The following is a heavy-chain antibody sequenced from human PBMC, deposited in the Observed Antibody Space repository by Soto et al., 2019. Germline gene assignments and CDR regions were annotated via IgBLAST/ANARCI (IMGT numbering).Heavy chain of an antibody. CDR1: GGTFSSYA. J-gene: IGHJ4*02. Sequence: QVQLVQSGAEVKKPGSSVKVSCKASGGTFSSYAISWVRQAPGQGLEWMGGIIPIFGTANYAQKFQGRVTITADEYRRTAYMELSSLRSEDTGVYYCASPEIPYGPWDYWGQGTLVTVSS. CDR2: IIPIFGTA. D-gene: IGHD3-10*01. CDR3: ASPEIPYGPWDY. V-gene: IGHV1-69*12.